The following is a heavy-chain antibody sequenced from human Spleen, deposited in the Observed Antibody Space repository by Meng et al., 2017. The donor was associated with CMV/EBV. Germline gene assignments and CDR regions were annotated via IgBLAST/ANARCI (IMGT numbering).Heavy chain of an antibody. J-gene: IGHJ4*02. CDR1: GFTFSRYR. V-gene: IGHV3-21*01. D-gene: IGHD2-21*02. CDR2: INRSSSYI. Sequence: EVQLVESGGGLFKPGGSLRLSCAAAGFTFSRYRLNWVRQAPGKGLEWVSSINRSSSYICYGGSVKGRFTISRDNAKNSLYLQMNSLRAEDTAVYYCARAFDRWGMGCGGDCYFYYWGQGTLVTVSS. CDR3: ARAFDRWGMGCGGDCYFYY.